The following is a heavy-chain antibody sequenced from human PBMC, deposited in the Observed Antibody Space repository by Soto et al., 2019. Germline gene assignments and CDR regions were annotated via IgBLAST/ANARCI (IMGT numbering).Heavy chain of an antibody. D-gene: IGHD3-22*01. CDR1: GFTFSTYV. V-gene: IGHV3-30*03. J-gene: IGHJ4*02. CDR3: ARYSTFYYYGSSGYFPDY. Sequence: PGGSLRLSCAASGFTFSTYVMNWIRQAPGKGLEWVAVISYDGRKRDYADSVKGRFIVSRDGSKNTLYLQMNSLIPEDTAVYYCARYSTFYYYGSSGYFPDYWGQGTLVTVSS. CDR2: ISYDGRKR.